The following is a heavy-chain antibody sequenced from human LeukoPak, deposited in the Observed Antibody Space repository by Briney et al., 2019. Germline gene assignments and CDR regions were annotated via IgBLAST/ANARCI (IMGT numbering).Heavy chain of an antibody. D-gene: IGHD1-26*01. Sequence: PSGTLSLTCAVSGGSISSSNWWSWVRQPPGKGLEWIGEIYHSGSTNYNPSLKSRVTISVDKSKNQFSLKLSSVTAADTAVYYCARDGTRREEDRRIDPWGQGTLVTVSS. CDR2: IYHSGST. V-gene: IGHV4-4*02. CDR1: GGSISSSNW. J-gene: IGHJ5*02. CDR3: ARDGTRREEDRRIDP.